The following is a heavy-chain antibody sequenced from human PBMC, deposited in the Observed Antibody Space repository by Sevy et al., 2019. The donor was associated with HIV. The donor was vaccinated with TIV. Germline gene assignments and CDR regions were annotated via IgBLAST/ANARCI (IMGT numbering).Heavy chain of an antibody. D-gene: IGHD3-22*01. CDR3: AITREYYSDSSGYFDY. V-gene: IGHV1-24*01. CDR2: FDPEDAKT. J-gene: IGHJ4*02. Sequence: ASVKVSCKISGYTLTKFSMHWVRQVPGKGLEWMGSFDPEDAKTIYAQKFQGRVTMTEDTSTDTAYMELRSLRSEDTAMYYCAITREYYSDSSGYFDYWGQGTLVTVSS. CDR1: GYTLTKFS.